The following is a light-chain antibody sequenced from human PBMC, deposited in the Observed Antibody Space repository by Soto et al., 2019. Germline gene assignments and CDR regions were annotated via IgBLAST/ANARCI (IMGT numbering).Light chain of an antibody. CDR2: GAS. Sequence: EIVLTQSPGTLSLSPGETATLSCRASQTISNTYLAWYQQKPGQAPRLLIYGASTRATGIPGRFSGSGSGTDFTLTVNRLEPEAFAVYYCQQYGSSPRKFGQGTKVEI. J-gene: IGKJ1*01. CDR1: QTISNTY. CDR3: QQYGSSPRK. V-gene: IGKV3-20*01.